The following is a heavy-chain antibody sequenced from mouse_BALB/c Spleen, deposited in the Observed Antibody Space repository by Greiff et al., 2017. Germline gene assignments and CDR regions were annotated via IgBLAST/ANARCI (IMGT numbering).Heavy chain of an antibody. D-gene: IGHD2-4*01. CDR1: GYTFTSYV. V-gene: IGHV1-14*01. J-gene: IGHJ1*01. CDR2: INPYNDGT. Sequence: VQLQQSGPELVKPGASVKMSCKASGYTFTSYVMHWVKQKPGQGLEWIGYINPYNDGTKYNEKFKGKATLTSDKSSSTAYMELSSLTSEDSAVYYCARSTTMTHWYFDVWGAGTTVTVSS. CDR3: ARSTTMTHWYFDV.